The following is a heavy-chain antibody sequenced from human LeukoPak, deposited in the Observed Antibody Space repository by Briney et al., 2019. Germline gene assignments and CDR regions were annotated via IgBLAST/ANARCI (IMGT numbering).Heavy chain of an antibody. CDR1: GFTFSSYS. CDR3: ARDHLRYSDWFVVDY. CDR2: ISSSSSTI. Sequence: PGGSLRLSCAASGFTFSSYSMNWVRQAPGKGLEWVSYISSSSSTIYYADSVKGRFTISRDNAKNSLYLQMNSLRAEDTAVYYCARDHLRYSDWFVVDYWGQGTLVTVSS. D-gene: IGHD3-9*01. V-gene: IGHV3-48*01. J-gene: IGHJ4*02.